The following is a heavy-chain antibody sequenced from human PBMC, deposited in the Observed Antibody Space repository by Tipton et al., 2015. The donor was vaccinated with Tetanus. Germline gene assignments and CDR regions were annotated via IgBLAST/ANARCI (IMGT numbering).Heavy chain of an antibody. CDR3: ARAANRSRRRGYDV. J-gene: IGHJ3*01. D-gene: IGHD2-15*01. Sequence: LRLSCTVSGDSISSSYWSWIRQPPGKGLEWIGYIYIPESAKIYNPSFQSRVAISIDTSKSQLSMKLTSVTAADTAVYYCARAANRSRRRGYDVWGQGKMVIGSS. CDR1: GDSISSSY. CDR2: IYIPESA. V-gene: IGHV4-4*08.